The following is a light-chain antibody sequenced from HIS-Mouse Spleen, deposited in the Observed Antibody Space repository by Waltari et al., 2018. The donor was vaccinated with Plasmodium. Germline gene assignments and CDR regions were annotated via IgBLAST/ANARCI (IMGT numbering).Light chain of an antibody. J-gene: IGKJ3*01. CDR1: QSVSSN. CDR2: GAS. V-gene: IGKV3-15*01. Sequence: ELVMKQSPATLSVSPGERANLSCRASQSVSSNLAWYQQKPGQSPRLLIYGASTRATGIPARFSGSGSGTEFTLTISSLQSEDFAVYYCQQYNNWSFTFGPGTKVDIK. CDR3: QQYNNWSFT.